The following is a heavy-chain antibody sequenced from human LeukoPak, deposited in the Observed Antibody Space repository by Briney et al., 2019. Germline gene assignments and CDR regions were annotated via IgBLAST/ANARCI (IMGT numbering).Heavy chain of an antibody. CDR3: ARRGIGSPVFDI. V-gene: IGHV3-30*02. D-gene: IGHD3-10*01. CDR2: IQYDGSNK. Sequence: GGSLRLSCAASGFTFSSYGMHWVRQAPGKGLEWAAFIQYDGSNKYYADSVKGRFTISRDNSKNTLYLQMNSLRAEDTAVYYCARRGIGSPVFDIWGQGTMVTVSS. CDR1: GFTFSSYG. J-gene: IGHJ3*02.